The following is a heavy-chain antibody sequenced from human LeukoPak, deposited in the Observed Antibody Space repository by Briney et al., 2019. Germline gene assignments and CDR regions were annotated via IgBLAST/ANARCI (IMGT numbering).Heavy chain of an antibody. CDR2: ISAYNGNT. Sequence: ASVKVSCKASGYTFTSYGISWVRQAPGQGLEWMGWISAYNGNTNYAQKLQGRVTMTTDTSTSTAYMELRSLRSDDTAVYYCARDPLGPLAARPCYFDYWGQGTLVTVSS. D-gene: IGHD6-6*01. CDR1: GYTFTSYG. V-gene: IGHV1-18*01. J-gene: IGHJ4*02. CDR3: ARDPLGPLAARPCYFDY.